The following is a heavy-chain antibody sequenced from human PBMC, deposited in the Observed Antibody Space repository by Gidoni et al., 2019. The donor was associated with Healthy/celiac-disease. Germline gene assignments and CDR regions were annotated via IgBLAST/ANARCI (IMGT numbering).Heavy chain of an antibody. CDR2: IWYDGSNK. D-gene: IGHD5-18*01. Sequence: QVQLVESGGGVVQPGRSLRLSCASSGFPFSSYGMHWVRQATGKGLEWVAVIWYDGSNKYYADCVKGRFTISRDNSKNTLYLQMNSLRAEDTAVYYCAREDTAIVLVPYGMDVWGQGTTVTVSS. J-gene: IGHJ6*02. CDR3: AREDTAIVLVPYGMDV. V-gene: IGHV3-33*01. CDR1: GFPFSSYG.